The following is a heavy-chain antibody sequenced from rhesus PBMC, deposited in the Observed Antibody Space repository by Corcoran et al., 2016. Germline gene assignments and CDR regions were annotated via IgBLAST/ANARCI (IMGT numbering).Heavy chain of an antibody. CDR2: IYGSGSST. CDR1: GGSISSSY. V-gene: IGHV4-169*02. CDR3: ASGGYYSGSFDY. D-gene: IGHD3-16*01. J-gene: IGHJ4*01. Sequence: QLQLQESGPGLVKPSETLSVTCAVSGGSISSSYWSWTRQAPGKGLEWIGYIYGSGSSTNYNPSLKSRVALSVDTATNQLSLKLSSVSAADTAVYYCASGGYYSGSFDYWGQGVLVTVSS.